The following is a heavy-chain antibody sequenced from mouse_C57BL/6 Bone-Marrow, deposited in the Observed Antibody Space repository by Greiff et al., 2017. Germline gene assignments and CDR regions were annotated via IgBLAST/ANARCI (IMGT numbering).Heavy chain of an antibody. CDR1: GFTFSSYA. CDR2: ISDGGSYT. Sequence: VQLKESGGGLVKPGGSLKLSCAASGFTFSSYAMSWVRQTPEKRLEWVATISDGGSYTYYPDNVKGRFTISRDNAKNNLYLQMSHLKSEDTAMYYCARDEGLRPWFAYWGQGTLVTVSA. CDR3: ARDEGLRPWFAY. J-gene: IGHJ3*01. D-gene: IGHD2-4*01. V-gene: IGHV5-4*01.